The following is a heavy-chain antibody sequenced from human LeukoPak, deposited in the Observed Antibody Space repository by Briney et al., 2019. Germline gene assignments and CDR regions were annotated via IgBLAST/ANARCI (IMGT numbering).Heavy chain of an antibody. CDR3: ASGIAAAGSDY. CDR1: GGSISSYY. CDR2: IYYSGST. V-gene: IGHV4-59*01. J-gene: IGHJ4*02. D-gene: IGHD6-13*01. Sequence: SETLSLTCTDSGGSISSYYWSWIRQPPGKGLEWIGYIYYSGSTNYNPSLKSRVTISVDTSKNQFSLKLSSVTAADTAVYYCASGIAAAGSDYWGQGTLVTVSS.